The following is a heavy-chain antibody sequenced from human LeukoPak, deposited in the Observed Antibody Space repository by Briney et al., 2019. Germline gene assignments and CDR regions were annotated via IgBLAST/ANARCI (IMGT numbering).Heavy chain of an antibody. CDR2: ISGSGGST. CDR1: GFTFSSYA. V-gene: IGHV3-23*01. CDR3: AKTHNWGWVLGYFDY. Sequence: PGGSLRLSCAASGFTFSSYAMSWVRQAPGKGLEWVSAISGSGGSTYYADSVKGRFTISRDNSKNTLYLQMNSLRAEDTAVYYCAKTHNWGWVLGYFDYWGQGTLVTVSS. J-gene: IGHJ4*02. D-gene: IGHD3-16*01.